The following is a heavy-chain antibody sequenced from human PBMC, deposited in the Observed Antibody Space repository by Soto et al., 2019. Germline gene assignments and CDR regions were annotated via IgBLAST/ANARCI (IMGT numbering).Heavy chain of an antibody. CDR3: ARAGITIFGVVDHGMDV. Sequence: ASVKVSCKASGYTFTGYYMHWVRQAPGQGLEWMGWINPNSGGTNYAQKFQGWVTMTRDTSISTAYMELSRLRSDDTAVYYCARAGITIFGVVDHGMDVWGQGXTVTVSS. V-gene: IGHV1-2*04. CDR2: INPNSGGT. J-gene: IGHJ6*02. D-gene: IGHD3-3*01. CDR1: GYTFTGYY.